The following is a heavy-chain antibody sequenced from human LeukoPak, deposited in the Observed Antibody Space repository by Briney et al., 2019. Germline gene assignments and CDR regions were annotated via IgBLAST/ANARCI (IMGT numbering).Heavy chain of an antibody. J-gene: IGHJ6*02. V-gene: IGHV3-74*01. CDR1: GFTFSSYW. CDR3: ASYLTSIPSGMDV. D-gene: IGHD2/OR15-2a*01. Sequence: GGSLRLSCAASGFTFSSYWMHWLRQEPRKGLVWVSRISTDGSSRSYADSVKGRFAISRDNGKNTLYLQMNSLRAEDTAVYYCASYLTSIPSGMDVWGQGATVTVSS. CDR2: ISTDGSSR.